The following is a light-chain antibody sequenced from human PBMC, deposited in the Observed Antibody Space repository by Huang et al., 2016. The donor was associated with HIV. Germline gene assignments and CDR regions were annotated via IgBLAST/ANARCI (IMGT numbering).Light chain of an antibody. CDR3: QQRSSGVT. CDR2: DTS. Sequence: IVLTQSPATLSLYPGERVTLSCRASQSVGNYIAWYQQHPGQSPKLLIYDTSTRATGTTVRFSGSGSGTDVTLTISSLVSEDFAVYYCQQRSSGVTFGGGTKV. V-gene: IGKV3-11*01. CDR1: QSVGNY. J-gene: IGKJ4*01.